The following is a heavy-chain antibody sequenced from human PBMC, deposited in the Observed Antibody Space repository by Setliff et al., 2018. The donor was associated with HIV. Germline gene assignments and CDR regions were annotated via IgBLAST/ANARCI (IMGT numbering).Heavy chain of an antibody. D-gene: IGHD3-3*01. CDR1: GASFSSGGYY. CDR2: MSYSGST. J-gene: IGHJ6*03. Sequence: SETLSLTCNVSGASFSSGGYYWSWIRQHPGKGLEWIGYMSYSGSTFYKSSLKSRVTMSIDTSKNQFSLMLSPVTATDTAVYYCARATYTLQFLKWSPDSSLYYYYMDVWGKGTTVTVSS. CDR3: ARATYTLQFLKWSPDSSLYYYYMDV. V-gene: IGHV4-31*03.